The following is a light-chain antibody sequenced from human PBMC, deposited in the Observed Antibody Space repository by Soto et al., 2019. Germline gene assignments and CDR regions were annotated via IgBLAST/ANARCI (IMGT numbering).Light chain of an antibody. J-gene: IGKJ2*01. CDR1: QSVGGG. CDR3: QQYNNWPPYT. CDR2: GAS. Sequence: IVMTKSPGKLSLSPWERATLSCGASQSVGGGLSGFQQQPGQPPRLLLYGASTRATGIPARFIGGGSCAELTPTISSLQSEDYAAYEGQQYNNWPPYTFGQGTKVDIK. V-gene: IGKV3-15*01.